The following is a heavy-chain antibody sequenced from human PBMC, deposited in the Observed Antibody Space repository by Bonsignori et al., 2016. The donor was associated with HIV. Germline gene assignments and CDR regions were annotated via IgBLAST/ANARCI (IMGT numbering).Heavy chain of an antibody. Sequence: QVQLQESGPGLVKPSQTLSLTCTVSGGSISSDSYYWNWIRQPAGKGLEWIGRIYTSGSTKYNPSLKSRVTISVDTSKNQFSLKLNSVTAADTGIYYCARLDSRGPDDYWGQGTLVTVSS. D-gene: IGHD6-19*01. CDR3: ARLDSRGPDDY. CDR2: IYTSGST. V-gene: IGHV4-61*02. CDR1: GGSISSDSYY. J-gene: IGHJ4*02.